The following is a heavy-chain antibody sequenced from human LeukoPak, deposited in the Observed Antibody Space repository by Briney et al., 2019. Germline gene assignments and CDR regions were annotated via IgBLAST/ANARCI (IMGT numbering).Heavy chain of an antibody. V-gene: IGHV3-21*01. CDR3: ARDWGPCSGGSCYPHY. Sequence: GGSLRLSCAASGFTFSSYSMNWVRQAPGKGLEWVSSISSSSSYIYYADSVKGRFTISRDNAKNSLYLQMNSLRAEDTAVYYCARDWGPCSGGSCYPHYWGQGTLVTVSS. CDR2: ISSSSSYI. CDR1: GFTFSSYS. D-gene: IGHD2-15*01. J-gene: IGHJ4*02.